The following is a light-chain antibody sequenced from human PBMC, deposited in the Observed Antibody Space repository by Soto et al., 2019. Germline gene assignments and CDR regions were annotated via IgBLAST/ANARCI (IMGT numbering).Light chain of an antibody. CDR3: QEYNTWPWT. V-gene: IGKV3-15*01. CDR1: QTISSW. Sequence: MTQSPSTLSGSVGDRVTITCRASQTISSWLAWYQQKLGQAPRVLIYGASTRATGIPARFTGSGSGTEFILTITSLQSEDSAVYYCQEYNTWPWTFGQGTKVEFK. CDR2: GAS. J-gene: IGKJ1*01.